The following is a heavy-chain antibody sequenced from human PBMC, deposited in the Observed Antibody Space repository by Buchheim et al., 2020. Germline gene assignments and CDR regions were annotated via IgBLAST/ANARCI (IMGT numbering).Heavy chain of an antibody. V-gene: IGHV1-2*02. CDR2: INPDSGGT. CDR1: GFTLTGYY. J-gene: IGHJ4*02. Sequence: QVQPVQSGAEVKKPGASVKVSCKASGFTLTGYYMHWVRQAPGQGLEWMGWINPDSGGTNYAQKFQGRVTMTRDTSINTAYMELSSLTSDDSTVYYCARTSSFDYWGQGTL. CDR3: ARTSSFDY.